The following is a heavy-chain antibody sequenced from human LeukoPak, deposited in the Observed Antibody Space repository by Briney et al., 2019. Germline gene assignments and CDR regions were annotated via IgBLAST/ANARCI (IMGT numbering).Heavy chain of an antibody. CDR1: GYSFTDHG. CDR2: ISGYKGLT. V-gene: IGHV1-18*01. CDR3: ARDVGSTITKWFDS. Sequence: ASVKVSCKASGYSFTDHGISWVRQAPGQGLEWMGWISGYKGLTKYAQKFQGRVTMTTDTSTTTVYMGLRSLRPDDTAVYYCARDVGSTITKWFDSWGQGTLVTVSS. J-gene: IGHJ5*01. D-gene: IGHD6-13*01.